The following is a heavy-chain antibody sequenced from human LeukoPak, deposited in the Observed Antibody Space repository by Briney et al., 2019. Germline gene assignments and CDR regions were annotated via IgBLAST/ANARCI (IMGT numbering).Heavy chain of an antibody. Sequence: GASVKVSCKVSGYTLTELSMHWVRQAPGKGLEWMGGFDPEDGETIYAEKFQGRVTVTEDTSTDTAYMELSSLRSEDTAVYYCATLVGSYCSTTSCYRNWFDPWGQGTLVTVSS. CDR1: GYTLTELS. V-gene: IGHV1-24*01. J-gene: IGHJ5*02. CDR2: FDPEDGET. D-gene: IGHD2-2*01. CDR3: ATLVGSYCSTTSCYRNWFDP.